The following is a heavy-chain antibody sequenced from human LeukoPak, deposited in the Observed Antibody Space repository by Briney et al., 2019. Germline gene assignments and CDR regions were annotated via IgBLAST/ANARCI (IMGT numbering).Heavy chain of an antibody. CDR3: ARDKHAPRGKKYYYYMDV. CDR1: GASISSYY. Sequence: SETLSLTCTVSGASISSYYWSWIRQPAGKGLEWIGRIYTSGSTNYNPSLKSRVTMSGDTSKNQLSLKLSSVTAADTAVYYCARDKHAPRGKKYYYYMDVWGKGTTVTVSS. D-gene: IGHD1-26*01. CDR2: IYTSGST. J-gene: IGHJ6*03. V-gene: IGHV4-4*07.